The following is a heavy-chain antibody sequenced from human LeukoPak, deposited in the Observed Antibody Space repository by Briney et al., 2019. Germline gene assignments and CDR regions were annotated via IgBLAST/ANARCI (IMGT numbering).Heavy chain of an antibody. Sequence: PGGSLRLSCAASGFTFSSYGMNWVRQAPGKGLECVSYIGSSSTTIFYADSVKGRFTISRDNAKNSLFLQMNSLRAEDTAVYYCARGALGRDGYNSWGQGTLVTVSS. CDR1: GFTFSSYG. CDR3: ARGALGRDGYNS. J-gene: IGHJ4*02. V-gene: IGHV3-48*04. CDR2: IGSSSTTI. D-gene: IGHD5-24*01.